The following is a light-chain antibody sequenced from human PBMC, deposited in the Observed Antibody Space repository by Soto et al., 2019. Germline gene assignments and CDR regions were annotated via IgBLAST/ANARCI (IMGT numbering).Light chain of an antibody. Sequence: QSALTQPASLSGSPGQSITISCTGTSSDIGAYDYVSWFQQHPGKAPKLMISEVNNRPSGVSNRFSGSKSGNTAYLTISGLQVEDEAEYFCFSFTTTRTHVFGIGTKVTVL. CDR3: FSFTTTRTHV. J-gene: IGLJ1*01. CDR1: SSDIGAYDY. V-gene: IGLV2-14*01. CDR2: EVN.